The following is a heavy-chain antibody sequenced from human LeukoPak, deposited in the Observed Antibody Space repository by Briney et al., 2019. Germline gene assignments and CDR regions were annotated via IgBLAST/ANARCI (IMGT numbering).Heavy chain of an antibody. CDR3: ARDRGPGVLAAGTALPFDP. V-gene: IGHV1-18*01. CDR1: GYTFTSYG. CDR2: ISAYNGNT. D-gene: IGHD6-13*01. Sequence: WASVKVSCKASGYTFTSYGISWVRQAPGQGLEWMGWISAYNGNTNYAQKLQGRVTMTTDTSTSTAYMELRSLRSDDTAVYYCARDRGPGVLAAGTALPFDPWGQGTLVTVSS. J-gene: IGHJ5*02.